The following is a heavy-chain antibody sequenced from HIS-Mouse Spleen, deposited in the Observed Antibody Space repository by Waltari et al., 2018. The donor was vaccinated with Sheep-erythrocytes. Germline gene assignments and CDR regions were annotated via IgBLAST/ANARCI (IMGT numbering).Heavy chain of an antibody. D-gene: IGHD7-27*01. J-gene: IGHJ2*01. CDR2: ISYDGSNK. Sequence: HVQLVESGGGVVQPGRSLRRSWPASGFAFSSLAMHWVRQAPGKGLEWVEVISYDGSNKYYADSVKGRFTISRDNSKNTLYLQMNSLRAEDTAVYYCARDGDPDYWYFDLWGRGTLVTVSS. CDR1: GFAFSSLA. CDR3: ARDGDPDYWYFDL. V-gene: IGHV3-30*04.